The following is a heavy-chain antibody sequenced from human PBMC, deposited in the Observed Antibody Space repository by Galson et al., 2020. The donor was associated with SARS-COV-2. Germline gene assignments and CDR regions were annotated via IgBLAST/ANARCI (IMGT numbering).Heavy chain of an antibody. D-gene: IGHD6-13*01. Sequence: GESLKISCAASGFAFSTYDMNWVRQAPGQGLEWVSSISSTSTYIYYADSVKGRFTISRENAKSSLYLQMNSLRVEDTAVYYCARPAAGGFDFWGQGTMVTVSS. J-gene: IGHJ3*01. V-gene: IGHV3-21*01. CDR2: ISSTSTYI. CDR3: ARPAAGGFDF. CDR1: GFAFSTYD.